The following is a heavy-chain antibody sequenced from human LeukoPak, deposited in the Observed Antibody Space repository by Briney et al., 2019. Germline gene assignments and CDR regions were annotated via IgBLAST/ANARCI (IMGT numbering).Heavy chain of an antibody. Sequence: GASVKVSCKASGGTFSSYAISWVRQAPGQGLEWMGGIIPIFGTANYAQKFQGRVTMTRDTSTSTVYMELSSLRSEDTAVFYCAREAAGTFYFDYWGQGTLVTVSS. J-gene: IGHJ4*02. V-gene: IGHV1-69*05. CDR3: AREAAGTFYFDY. CDR2: IIPIFGTA. CDR1: GGTFSSYA. D-gene: IGHD6-13*01.